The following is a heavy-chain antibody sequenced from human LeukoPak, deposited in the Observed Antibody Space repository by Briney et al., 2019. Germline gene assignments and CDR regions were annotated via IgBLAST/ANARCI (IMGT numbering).Heavy chain of an antibody. D-gene: IGHD3-16*01. CDR2: ISGSGGST. J-gene: IGHJ4*02. V-gene: IGHV3-23*01. Sequence: PGGSLRLSCAASGFTFSSYATSWVRQAPGKGLEWVSAISGSGGSTYYADSVKGRFTISRDNSKNTLYLQMNSLRAEDTAVYYCAKAAYDYVWGGYPKDHWGQGTLVTVSS. CDR1: GFTFSSYA. CDR3: AKAAYDYVWGGYPKDH.